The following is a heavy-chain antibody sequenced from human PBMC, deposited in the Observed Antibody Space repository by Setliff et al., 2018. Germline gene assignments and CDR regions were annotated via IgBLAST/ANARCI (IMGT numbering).Heavy chain of an antibody. CDR1: GYSFTSYW. CDR2: IYPGDSDT. Sequence: PGESLKISCKGSGYSFTSYWIGWVRQMPGKGLEWMGIIYPGDSDTRYSPSFQGQVTISADKSISTAYLQWSSLEASDTAMYYCARSRSNFWSGYFNWFDPWGQGTLVTVSS. J-gene: IGHJ5*02. CDR3: ARSRSNFWSGYFNWFDP. V-gene: IGHV5-51*01. D-gene: IGHD3-3*01.